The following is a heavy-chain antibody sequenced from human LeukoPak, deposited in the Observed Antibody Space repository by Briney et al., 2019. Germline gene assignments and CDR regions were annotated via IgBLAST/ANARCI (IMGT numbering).Heavy chain of an antibody. V-gene: IGHV1-69*05. D-gene: IGHD3-9*01. CDR1: GGTFSSYA. CDR3: ARGAYYDILTGYYKRPGSYYYMDV. J-gene: IGHJ6*03. CDR2: IIPIFGTA. Sequence: ASVKVSCKASGGTFSSYAISWVRQAPGQGLEWMGGIIPIFGTANYAQKFQGRVTITTDESTSTAYMELSSLRSEDTAVFYCARGAYYDILTGYYKRPGSYYYMDVWGKGTTVTVSS.